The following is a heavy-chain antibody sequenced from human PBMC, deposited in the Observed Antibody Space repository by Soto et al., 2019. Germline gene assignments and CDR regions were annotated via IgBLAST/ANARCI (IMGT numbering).Heavy chain of an antibody. D-gene: IGHD6-13*01. CDR2: ISYDGSNK. CDR1: GFTFSSYG. J-gene: IGHJ4*02. CDR3: AEDLSSTWSFDY. V-gene: IGHV3-30*18. Sequence: QVQLVESGGGVVQPGRSLRLSCAPSGFTFSSYGMHWVRQAPGKGLEWVAVISYDGSNKYYADSVKGRFTISRDNSKNTLYLQMNRLRAEDTGLDYCAEDLSSTWSFDYWGQGTLVTVSS.